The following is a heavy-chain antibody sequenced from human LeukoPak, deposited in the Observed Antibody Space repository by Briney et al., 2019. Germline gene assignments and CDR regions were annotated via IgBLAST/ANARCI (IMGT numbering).Heavy chain of an antibody. CDR2: INHSGST. D-gene: IGHD2-2*01. CDR3: ARGRGQYCSSTSCWFDP. CDR1: GFTFSSYS. Sequence: GSLRLSCAASGFTFSSYSMSWVRQPPGKGLEWIGEINHSGSTNYNPSLKSRVTISVDTSKNQFSLKLSSVTAADTAVYYCARGRGQYCSSTSCWFDPWGQGTLVTVSS. V-gene: IGHV4-34*01. J-gene: IGHJ5*02.